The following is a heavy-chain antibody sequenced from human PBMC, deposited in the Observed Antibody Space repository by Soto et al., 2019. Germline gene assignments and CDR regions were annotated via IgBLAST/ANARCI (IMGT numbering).Heavy chain of an antibody. Sequence: GGSLRLSCAASGFTFSSYAMSWVRQAPGKGLEWVSVISGSGGSTYYADTVKGRFTISRDNSKNTLYLQMNSLRAEDTAIYYYAPHAAASDYWGQGTLVTVSS. CDR2: ISGSGGST. J-gene: IGHJ4*02. D-gene: IGHD2-15*01. CDR1: GFTFSSYA. V-gene: IGHV3-23*01. CDR3: APHAAASDY.